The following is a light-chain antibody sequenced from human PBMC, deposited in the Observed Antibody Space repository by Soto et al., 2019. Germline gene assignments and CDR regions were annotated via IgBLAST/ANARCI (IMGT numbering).Light chain of an antibody. CDR2: LAS. V-gene: IGKV2-28*01. Sequence: DTLLTQLPLSLSVTPGEPASISCWSSQSLLHTNAYHYLDWYLQKPGQSPQLLIYLASYRASGVPDGFSGSGSGTEFTLRISRVEAEDVGVYYCMQPLDLPVTFGQGTRLEIK. J-gene: IGKJ5*01. CDR1: QSLLHTNAYHY. CDR3: MQPLDLPVT.